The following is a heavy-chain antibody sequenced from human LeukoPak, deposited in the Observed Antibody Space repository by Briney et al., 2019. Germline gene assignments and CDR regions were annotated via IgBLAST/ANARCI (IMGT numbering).Heavy chain of an antibody. J-gene: IGHJ4*02. CDR2: FYYSGST. D-gene: IGHD3-22*01. CDR3: ARGPYYYDSSGYWLAY. Sequence: SETLSLTCTVSVGSISSYYWSWIRQPPGKALEWIGYFYYSGSTNYNPSLKSRVTISVDTSKTQFSLKLSSVTAADTAVYYCARGPYYYDSSGYWLAYWGQGTLVTVSS. CDR1: VGSISSYY. V-gene: IGHV4-59*01.